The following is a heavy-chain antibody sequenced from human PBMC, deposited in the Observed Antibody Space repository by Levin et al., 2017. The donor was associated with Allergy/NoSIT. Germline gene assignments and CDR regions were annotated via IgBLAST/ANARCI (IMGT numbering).Heavy chain of an antibody. V-gene: IGHV4-39*01. Sequence: MASETLSLTCTVSSGSISSPNYYWGWIRQPPGKGLEWIGAIYYGASTYYNPSLRGRFTLSVDTSNNQFALKVTTVTAADTAIYYCARLPTPRVGVGNYDYYMDVWGKGTTVTVSS. CDR1: SGSISSPNYY. J-gene: IGHJ6*03. CDR3: ARLPTPRVGVGNYDYYMDV. D-gene: IGHD3-3*01. CDR2: IYYGAST.